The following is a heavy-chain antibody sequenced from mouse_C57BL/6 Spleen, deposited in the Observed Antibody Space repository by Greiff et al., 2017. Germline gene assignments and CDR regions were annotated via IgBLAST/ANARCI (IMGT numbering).Heavy chain of an antibody. J-gene: IGHJ2*01. D-gene: IGHD2-4*01. CDR1: GYTFTSYT. CDR2: INPSSGYT. V-gene: IGHV1-4*01. CDR3: ARSGDYDDYFDY. Sequence: QVQLKQSGAELARPGASVKMSCKASGYTFTSYTMHWVKQRPGQGLEWIGYINPSSGYTKYNQKFKDKATLTEDKSSSTAYMQLSSLTSEDSAVYYCARSGDYDDYFDYWGQGTTLTVSS.